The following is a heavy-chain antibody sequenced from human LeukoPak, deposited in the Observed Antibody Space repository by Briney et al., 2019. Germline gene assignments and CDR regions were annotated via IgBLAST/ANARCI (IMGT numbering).Heavy chain of an antibody. CDR1: GGSISSSSYY. D-gene: IGHD6-19*01. CDR2: IYYSGST. J-gene: IGHJ4*02. Sequence: SETLSLTCTVSGGSISSSSYYWGWIRQPPGMGLEWIGSIYYSGSTYYNPSLKSRVTISVDTSKNQFSLKLSSVTAADTAVYYCARHRGGIAVAGTLYWGQGTLVTVSS. CDR3: ARHRGGIAVAGTLY. V-gene: IGHV4-39*01.